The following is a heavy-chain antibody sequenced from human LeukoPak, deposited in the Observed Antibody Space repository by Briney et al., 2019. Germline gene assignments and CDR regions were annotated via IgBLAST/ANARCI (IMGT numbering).Heavy chain of an antibody. CDR2: IYHSGST. Sequence: SETLSLTCTVSGYSISSGYYWGWIRQPPGKGLEWIGSIYHSGSTYYNPSLKSRVTISVDTSKNQFSLKLSSVTAADTAVYYCARAGRGGWEDKGSYWYFDLWGRGTLVTVSS. J-gene: IGHJ2*01. D-gene: IGHD3-10*01. CDR3: ARAGRGGWEDKGSYWYFDL. V-gene: IGHV4-38-2*02. CDR1: GYSISSGYY.